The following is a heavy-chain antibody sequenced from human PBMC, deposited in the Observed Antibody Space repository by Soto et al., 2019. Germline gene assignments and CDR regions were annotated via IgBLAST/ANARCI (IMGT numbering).Heavy chain of an antibody. CDR1: GYSFTSYG. CDR2: FSDYNGNR. V-gene: IGHV1-18*01. CDR3: ARDNGFGESDV. Sequence: QVQLVQSGAEVRKPGASVKVSCKASGYSFTSYGISWVRQAPGQGREWMGWFSDYNGNRNSAEKPRGRVTITTDTSTSRAYMELRSLRSDDTAVYYCARDNGFGESDVWGQGTTVPVSS. D-gene: IGHD3-10*01. J-gene: IGHJ6*02.